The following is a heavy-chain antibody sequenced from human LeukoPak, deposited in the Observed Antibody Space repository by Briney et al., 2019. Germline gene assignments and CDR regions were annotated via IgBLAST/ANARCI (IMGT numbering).Heavy chain of an antibody. CDR2: IYWDDDK. V-gene: IGHV2-5*08. Sequence: SGPALVKPTQTLTLTCTFSGFSLSTSGMCVSWIRQPPGKALEWLALIYWDDDKRYSPSLKSRLTITKDTSKNQVVLTMTNMDPVDTATYYCARVRYGDYETDYWGQGTLVTVSS. J-gene: IGHJ4*02. CDR3: ARVRYGDYETDY. CDR1: GFSLSTSGMC. D-gene: IGHD4-17*01.